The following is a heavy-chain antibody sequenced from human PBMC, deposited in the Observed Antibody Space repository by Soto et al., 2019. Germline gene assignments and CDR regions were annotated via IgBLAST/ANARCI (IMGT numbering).Heavy chain of an antibody. J-gene: IGHJ4*02. V-gene: IGHV1-2*02. Sequence: GASVKVSCKASGYTFTGYYMHWVRQAPGHGLEWMGWINPNSGGTNYAQKFQGRVTMTRDTSISTAYMELSRLRSDDTAVYYCAISRPFCSGGSCYFDYWGQGTLVTVSS. CDR1: GYTFTGYY. CDR3: AISRPFCSGGSCYFDY. CDR2: INPNSGGT. D-gene: IGHD2-15*01.